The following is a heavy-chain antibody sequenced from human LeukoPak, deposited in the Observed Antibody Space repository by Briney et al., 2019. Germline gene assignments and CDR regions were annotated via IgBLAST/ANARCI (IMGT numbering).Heavy chain of an antibody. CDR3: AKVGVLLWFGESLHFDY. D-gene: IGHD3-10*01. J-gene: IGHJ4*02. CDR2: ISGSGST. V-gene: IGHV3-23*01. Sequence: GGSLRLSCAASGFTFSSYAMSWVRQAPGKGLEWVSAISGSGSTYYADSVKGRFTISRDNSKNTLYLQMNSLRAEDTAVYYCAKVGVLLWFGESLHFDYWGQGTLVTVSS. CDR1: GFTFSSYA.